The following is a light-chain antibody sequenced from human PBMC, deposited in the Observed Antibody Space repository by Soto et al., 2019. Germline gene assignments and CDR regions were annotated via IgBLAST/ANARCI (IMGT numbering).Light chain of an antibody. Sequence: QSVLTQPRSVSGSPGQSVTISCTGTSSDVGGYNYVSWYQQHPGKAPKLMIYDVSKRPSGVPDRFSGSKSGNTASLTISGLQAEDEADYYCCSYPGSPLYVFGTGTKVTVL. CDR2: DVS. V-gene: IGLV2-11*01. CDR1: SSDVGGYNY. J-gene: IGLJ1*01. CDR3: CSYPGSPLYV.